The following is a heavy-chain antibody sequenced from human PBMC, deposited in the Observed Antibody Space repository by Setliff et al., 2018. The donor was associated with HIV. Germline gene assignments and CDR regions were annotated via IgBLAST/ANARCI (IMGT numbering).Heavy chain of an antibody. Sequence: SETLSLTCVVSGYSISSGYYWGWIRQPPGTGLEWMGRFYHSTTYYNPSLKSRVTISVDTSKNQFSLKLISVTAADTPVYYCARYGGNSFWFDPWGQGTLVAVAS. J-gene: IGHJ5*02. CDR1: GYSISSGYY. V-gene: IGHV4-38-2*01. CDR2: FYHSTT. D-gene: IGHD2-21*01. CDR3: ARYGGNSFWFDP.